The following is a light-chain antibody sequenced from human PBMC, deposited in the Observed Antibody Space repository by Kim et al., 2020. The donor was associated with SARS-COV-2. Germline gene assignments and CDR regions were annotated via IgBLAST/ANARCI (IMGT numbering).Light chain of an antibody. CDR1: SSVVGGYNY. CDR3: SSYAGSSSLL. CDR2: AVT. J-gene: IGLJ3*02. V-gene: IGLV2-11*01. Sequence: GQSVTISWTGTSSVVGGYNYVSWYQLHPGKAPKLMIYAVTERPSGVPDRFSGSKSGNTAFLTISGLQAEDEADYYCSSYAGSSSLLFGGGTQLTVL.